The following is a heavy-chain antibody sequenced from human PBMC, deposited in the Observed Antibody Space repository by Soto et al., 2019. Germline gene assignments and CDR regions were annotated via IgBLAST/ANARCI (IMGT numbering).Heavy chain of an antibody. V-gene: IGHV3-30*18. CDR1: GFSFSGYG. D-gene: IGHD2-2*01. J-gene: IGHJ4*02. CDR2: ISYDGSNK. CDR3: AKASYCSSTSCYEDYFDY. Sequence: PGGSLRLSCAASGFSFSGYGMHWVRQAPGKGLEWVAVISYDGSNKYYADSVKGRFTISRDNSKNTLYVQMNSLRAEDTAVYYCAKASYCSSTSCYEDYFDYWGQGTLVTVSS.